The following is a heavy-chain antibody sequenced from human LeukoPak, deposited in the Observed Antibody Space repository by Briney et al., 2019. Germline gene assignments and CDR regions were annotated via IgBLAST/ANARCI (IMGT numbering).Heavy chain of an antibody. CDR3: ARGVIIRGRLDP. J-gene: IGHJ5*02. V-gene: IGHV3-7*01. CDR2: IKEDGSEK. Sequence: AGGSLRLSCAASGFTFSSYWMHWVRQAPGKGLEWVANIKEDGSEKYYVESVKGRFTISRDNAKNSLYLQMSSLRAEDTAVYYCARGVIIRGRLDPWGQGTLVTVSS. CDR1: GFTFSSYW. D-gene: IGHD3-16*02.